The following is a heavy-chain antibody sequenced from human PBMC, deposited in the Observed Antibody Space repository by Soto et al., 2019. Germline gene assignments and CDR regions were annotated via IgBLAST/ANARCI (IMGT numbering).Heavy chain of an antibody. CDR2: TYASGTT. CDR3: ARESRSELGAVEY. V-gene: IGHV4-4*07. Sequence: QVRLQESGPGLVKPSETLSLTCTVSGASISNYYWSWIRQPAGKGLECLGRTYASGTTTYNPSLRSRVTMSADTSKNQFSLNLSSVTAADTAVYYCARESRSELGAVEYWGQGTLVTVSS. CDR1: GASISNYY. D-gene: IGHD3-3*01. J-gene: IGHJ4*02.